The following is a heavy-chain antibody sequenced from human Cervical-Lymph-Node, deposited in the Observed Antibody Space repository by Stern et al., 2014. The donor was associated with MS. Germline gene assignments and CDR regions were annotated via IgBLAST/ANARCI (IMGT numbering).Heavy chain of an antibody. J-gene: IGHJ4*02. D-gene: IGHD4-17*01. Sequence: QVQLVQSGAEVKTPGASVKISCTASGYTFTKYGISWVRQAPGQGLEWMGWISAFNGNTNYEQKFQDRVTLTTDTSTSTAYMELRSLRSDDTAMYYCARGMTTISMGNYWGQGTLVTVSS. CDR2: ISAFNGNT. CDR3: ARGMTTISMGNY. V-gene: IGHV1-18*01. CDR1: GYTFTKYG.